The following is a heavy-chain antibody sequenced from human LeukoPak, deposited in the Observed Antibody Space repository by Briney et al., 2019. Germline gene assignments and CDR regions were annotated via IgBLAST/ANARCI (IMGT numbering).Heavy chain of an antibody. CDR1: GFTFSSYA. CDR2: ISGSGGST. Sequence: GGSLRLSCAASGFTFSSYAMSWVRQAPGKGLEWVSAISGSGGSTYYADSVKGRFTISRDNSKNTLYLQVNSLRAEDTAVYYCAKGYSGSYGSDYYYGMDVWGQGTTVTVSS. V-gene: IGHV3-23*01. D-gene: IGHD3-10*01. CDR3: AKGYSGSYGSDYYYGMDV. J-gene: IGHJ6*02.